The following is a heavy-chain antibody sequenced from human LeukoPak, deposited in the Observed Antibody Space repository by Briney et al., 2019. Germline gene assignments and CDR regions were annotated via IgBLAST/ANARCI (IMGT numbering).Heavy chain of an antibody. V-gene: IGHV1-2*02. Sequence: ASVKVSCKASGYTFTGYYMHWVRQAPGQGLEWMGWIIPGSGATNYAQRFQGRVTLTRDTSINTAYMELSRLTSDDTAVYYCASYHGANWGGGPFDYWGQGTLVTVSS. CDR2: IIPGSGAT. D-gene: IGHD7-27*01. J-gene: IGHJ4*02. CDR3: ASYHGANWGGGPFDY. CDR1: GYTFTGYY.